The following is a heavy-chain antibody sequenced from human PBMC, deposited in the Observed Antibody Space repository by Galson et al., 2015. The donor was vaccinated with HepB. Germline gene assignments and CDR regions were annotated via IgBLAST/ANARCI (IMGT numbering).Heavy chain of an antibody. CDR2: INHSGST. Sequence: ETLSLTCAVYGGSFSGYYWSWIRQPPGKGLEWIGEINHSGSTNYNPSLKSRVTISVDTSKNQFSLKLSSVTAADTAVYYCALRGVYYGVYTGGEFDYWGQGTLVTVSS. CDR1: GGSFSGYY. D-gene: IGHD4-17*01. V-gene: IGHV4-34*01. J-gene: IGHJ4*02. CDR3: ALRGVYYGVYTGGEFDY.